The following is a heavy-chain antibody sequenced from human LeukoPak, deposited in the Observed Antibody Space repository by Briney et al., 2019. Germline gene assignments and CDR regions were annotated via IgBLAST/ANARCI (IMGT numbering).Heavy chain of an antibody. CDR2: IDTDGRST. D-gene: IGHD3-22*01. Sequence: GGSLRLSCAASGLTFSNYWIHWVRQAPGKGLVWVSRIDTDGRSTSYADSVKGRFTISRDNAKNTLYLQMNSLRAEDTAVYYRARSLLYDYDSSGPGNWGQGSLVTVSS. CDR1: GLTFSNYW. J-gene: IGHJ4*02. V-gene: IGHV3-74*01. CDR3: ARSLLYDYDSSGPGN.